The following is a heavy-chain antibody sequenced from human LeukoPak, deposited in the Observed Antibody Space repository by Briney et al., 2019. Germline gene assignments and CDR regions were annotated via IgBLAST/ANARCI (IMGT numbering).Heavy chain of an antibody. CDR1: GYTFTSYY. CDR2: INPSGGST. V-gene: IGHV1-46*01. D-gene: IGHD6-13*01. CDR3: ARTYSSSDEFDY. Sequence: VASVKVSCKASGYTFTSYYIHWVRQAPGQGLEWMGIINPSGGSTTYAQKFQGRVAMTRDTSTSRVYMEVSSLGSEDTAVYYCARTYSSSDEFDYWGQGTLVTVSS. J-gene: IGHJ4*02.